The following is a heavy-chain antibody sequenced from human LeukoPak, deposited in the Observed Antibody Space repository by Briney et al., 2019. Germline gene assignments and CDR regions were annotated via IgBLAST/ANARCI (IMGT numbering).Heavy chain of an antibody. D-gene: IGHD6-19*01. V-gene: IGHV3-9*01. CDR3: AKAPGYSSGWYEY. CDR2: VSWNSGTI. J-gene: IGHJ4*02. Sequence: PGGSLRLSCAASGFTFDDYAMHWVRQAPGKGLEWVSGVSWNSGTIGYADSVKGRFTISRDNAKNSLYLQMNSLRAGDTALYYCAKAPGYSSGWYEYWGQGTLVTVSS. CDR1: GFTFDDYA.